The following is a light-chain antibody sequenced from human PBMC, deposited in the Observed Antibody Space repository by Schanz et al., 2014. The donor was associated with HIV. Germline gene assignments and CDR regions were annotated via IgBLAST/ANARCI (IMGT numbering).Light chain of an antibody. CDR2: SAS. J-gene: IGKJ1*01. Sequence: EIVLTQSPATLSLSPGERATLSCRASQSVRSDLAWYQQKLGQAPRLLIHSASTRVTGIPARFSGSGSGTDFTLTITRLEPEDFAVYYCHQYGSSPRTFGQGTKVEI. CDR3: HQYGSSPRT. V-gene: IGKV3-20*01. CDR1: QSVRSD.